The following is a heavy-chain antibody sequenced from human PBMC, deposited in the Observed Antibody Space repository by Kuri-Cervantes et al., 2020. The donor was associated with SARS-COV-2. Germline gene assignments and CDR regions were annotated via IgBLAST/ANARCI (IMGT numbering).Heavy chain of an antibody. Sequence: ASVKVPCKVSGYTLTELSMHWVRQAPGKGLEWMGWISAYNGNANYAQKLQGRVTMTTDTSTSTAYMELRSLRSDDTAVYYCARDYDILTGYLTLDYWGQGTLVTVSS. CDR1: GYTLTELS. V-gene: IGHV1-18*01. J-gene: IGHJ4*02. CDR2: ISAYNGNA. CDR3: ARDYDILTGYLTLDY. D-gene: IGHD3-9*01.